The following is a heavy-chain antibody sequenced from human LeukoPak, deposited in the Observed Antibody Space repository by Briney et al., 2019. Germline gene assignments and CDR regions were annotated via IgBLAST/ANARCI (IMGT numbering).Heavy chain of an antibody. D-gene: IGHD3-9*01. CDR3: ARDGPDYDILTGYYHLYYYYMDV. V-gene: IGHV4-34*01. CDR1: GGSFSGYY. J-gene: IGHJ6*03. Sequence: SETLSLTCAVYGGSFSGYYWSWIRQPPGKGPEWIGEINHSGSTNYNPSLKSRVTISVDTSKNQFSLKLSSVTAADTAVYYCARDGPDYDILTGYYHLYYYYMDVWGKGTTVTVSS. CDR2: INHSGST.